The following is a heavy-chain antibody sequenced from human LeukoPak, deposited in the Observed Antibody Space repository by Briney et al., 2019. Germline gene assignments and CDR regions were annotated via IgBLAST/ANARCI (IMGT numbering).Heavy chain of an antibody. Sequence: GGSLLLSCAASGLTFSNYGMHWVRPAPGKGLEWVAFIRYDGSNKYYADSVKGRFTISRDNSKNTLYLQMNSLRAEDTAVYYCAKDRVLRYFDWLFDLDYWGQGTLVTVSS. CDR1: GLTFSNYG. CDR3: AKDRVLRYFDWLFDLDY. CDR2: IRYDGSNK. D-gene: IGHD3-9*01. J-gene: IGHJ4*02. V-gene: IGHV3-30*02.